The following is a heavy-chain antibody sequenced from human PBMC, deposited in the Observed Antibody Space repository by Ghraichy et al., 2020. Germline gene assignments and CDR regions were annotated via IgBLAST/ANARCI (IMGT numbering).Heavy chain of an antibody. V-gene: IGHV1-2*06. Sequence: ASVKVSCKASGYTFTGYYMHWVRQAPGQGLEWMGRINPNSGGTNYAQKFQGRVTMTTDTSTSTAYMELRSLRSDDTAVYYCASTQYYDILTGYYYYYYMDVWGKGTTVTVSS. CDR3: ASTQYYDILTGYYYYYYMDV. CDR1: GYTFTGYY. CDR2: INPNSGGT. D-gene: IGHD3-9*01. J-gene: IGHJ6*03.